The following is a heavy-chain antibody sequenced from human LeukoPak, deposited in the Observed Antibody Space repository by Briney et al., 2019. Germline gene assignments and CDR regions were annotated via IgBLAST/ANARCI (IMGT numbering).Heavy chain of an antibody. CDR1: GFTFDDYG. CDR3: ARRGREPMVRGVIRMDNPGLGYYYYYMDV. V-gene: IGHV3-20*01. Sequence: GGSLRLSCAASGFTFDDYGMSWVRQAPGKGLEWVSGINWNGGSTGYADSVKGRFTISRDNAKNSLYLQMNSLRAEDTALYHCARRGREPMVRGVIRMDNPGLGYYYYYMDVWGKGTTVTISS. CDR2: INWNGGST. J-gene: IGHJ6*03. D-gene: IGHD3-10*01.